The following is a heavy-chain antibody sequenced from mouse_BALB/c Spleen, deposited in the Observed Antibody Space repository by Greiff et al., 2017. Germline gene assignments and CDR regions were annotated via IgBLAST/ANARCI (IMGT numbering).Heavy chain of an antibody. V-gene: IGHV5-6-3*01. D-gene: IGHD2-14*01. CDR1: GFTFSSYG. CDR2: INSNGGST. CDR3: ARYRYHWYFDV. J-gene: IGHJ1*01. Sequence: EVQLQQSGGGLVQPGGSLKLSCAASGFTFSSYGMSWVRQTPDKRLELVATINSNGGSTYYPDSVKGRFTISRDNAKNTLYLQMSSLKSEDTAMYYCARYRYHWYFDVWGAGTTVTVSS.